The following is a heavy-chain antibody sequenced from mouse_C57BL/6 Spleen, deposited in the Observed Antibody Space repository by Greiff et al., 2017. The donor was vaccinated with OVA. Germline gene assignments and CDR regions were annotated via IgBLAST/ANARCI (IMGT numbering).Heavy chain of an antibody. V-gene: IGHV3-6*01. CDR3: ARGGYGSSYDWFAY. CDR2: ISYDGSN. D-gene: IGHD1-1*01. CDR1: GYSITSGYY. Sequence: EVQLQESGPGLVKPSQSLSLTCSVTGYSITSGYYWNWIRQFPGNKLEWMGYISYDGSNNYNPSLKNRISITRDTSKNQFFLKLNSVTTEDTATYYCARGGYGSSYDWFAYWGQGTLVTVSA. J-gene: IGHJ3*01.